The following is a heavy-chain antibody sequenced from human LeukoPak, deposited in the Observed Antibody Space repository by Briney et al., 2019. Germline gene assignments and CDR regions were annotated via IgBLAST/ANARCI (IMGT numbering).Heavy chain of an antibody. V-gene: IGHV1-8*03. CDR3: ARVRHCYGSGSYCLGY. J-gene: IGHJ4*02. CDR1: GYTFTSYD. Sequence: ASVKVSCKASGYTFTSYDINWVRQATGQGLEWMGWMNPNSGNTGYAQKFQGRVTITRNTSISTAYMELSSLRSENTAVYYCARVRHCYGSGSYCLGYWGQGTLVTVSS. CDR2: MNPNSGNT. D-gene: IGHD3-10*01.